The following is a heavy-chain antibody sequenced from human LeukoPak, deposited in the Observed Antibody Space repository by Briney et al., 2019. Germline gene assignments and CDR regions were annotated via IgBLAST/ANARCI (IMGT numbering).Heavy chain of an antibody. V-gene: IGHV3-23*01. CDR2: ISGSGGST. Sequence: PGGSLRLSCAASVFTFSSYAMSWVRQAPGKGLEWVSSISGSGGSTYYAASVKGRFTISRHNSKNTLYLQIISLRAEDPAVYYCAKGLSTIFGVAVTFDYWGQGTLVTVSS. CDR3: AKGLSTIFGVAVTFDY. J-gene: IGHJ4*02. D-gene: IGHD3-3*01. CDR1: VFTFSSYA.